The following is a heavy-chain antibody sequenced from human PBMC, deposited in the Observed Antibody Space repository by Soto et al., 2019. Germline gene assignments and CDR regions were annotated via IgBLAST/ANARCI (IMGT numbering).Heavy chain of an antibody. D-gene: IGHD3-22*01. V-gene: IGHV1-18*01. J-gene: IGHJ6*04. CDR3: ASIYYDSSGYRRYYYGMEA. CDR1: GYTFTSYG. CDR2: ISAYNGNT. Sequence: ASVRVSCKASGYTFTSYGISWVRQAPGQGLEWMGWISAYNGNTNYAQKLQGRVTMTTDTSTSTAYMELRSLRSDDTAVYYCASIYYDSSGYRRYYYGMEAWGKGTTVTVSS.